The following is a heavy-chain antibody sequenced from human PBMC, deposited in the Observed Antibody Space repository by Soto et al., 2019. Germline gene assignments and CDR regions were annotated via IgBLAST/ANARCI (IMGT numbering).Heavy chain of an antibody. V-gene: IGHV4-34*01. Sequence: PSEAQSVTYHVYGGIYSDYIWTGIRETPCKGLQWIGQINHSGSANYNPSLKSRVTISVHTSSSQFSLELSSVTAADTAVYYCARGLISGSHYSGGWYYFDSWGQGTQVTVS. CDR3: ARGLISGSHYSGGWYYFDS. CDR2: INHSGSA. CDR1: GGIYSDYI. D-gene: IGHD1-26*01. J-gene: IGHJ4*02.